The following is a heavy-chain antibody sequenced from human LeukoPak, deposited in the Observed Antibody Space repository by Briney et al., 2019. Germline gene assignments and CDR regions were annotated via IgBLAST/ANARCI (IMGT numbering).Heavy chain of an antibody. J-gene: IGHJ4*01. CDR3: ARAIGFDDSGRYYPDY. Sequence: PSETLPLTCTVSGGSISRSDYYWGWIRQPPGKGLEWIGSVYYSGRTYYNPSLKSQVTISVDASKNQFSLKVSSVTAADTAVYFCARAIGFDDSGRYYPDYWGQGTLVSVSS. V-gene: IGHV4-39*01. D-gene: IGHD3-10*01. CDR2: VYYSGRT. CDR1: GGSISRSDYY.